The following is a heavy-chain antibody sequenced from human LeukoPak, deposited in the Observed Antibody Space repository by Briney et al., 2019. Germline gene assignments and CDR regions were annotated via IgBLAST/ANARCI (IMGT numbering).Heavy chain of an antibody. CDR3: AQDFGWY. J-gene: IGHJ4*02. CDR2: ISGSGGTT. D-gene: IGHD3-10*01. V-gene: IGHV3-23*01. CDR1: GFTFSSYA. Sequence: GGSLRLSCAASGFTFSSYAMSWVRQAPGRGLEWVSSISGSGGTTYYADSVKGRFTISRDNSKNTVYLQMNSLRAEDTAVYYCAQDFGWYWGQGTLVTVSS.